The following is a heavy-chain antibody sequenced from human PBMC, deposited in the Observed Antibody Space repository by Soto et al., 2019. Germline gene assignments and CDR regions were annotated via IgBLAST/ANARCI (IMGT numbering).Heavy chain of an antibody. CDR3: ARTFNRRQWLAGHDAFDI. CDR1: GFSLSTSAMC. V-gene: IGHV2-70*11. J-gene: IGHJ3*02. CDR2: IDWDDAK. Sequence: GSGPTLVNPTQTLTLTCTFSGFSLSTSAMCVSWIRQPPGKALEWLARIDWDDAKYYSTSLKTRLTISKGASENQVVLTMTNMDPVDTATYYCARTFNRRQWLAGHDAFDIWGQGTLVTVSS. D-gene: IGHD6-19*01.